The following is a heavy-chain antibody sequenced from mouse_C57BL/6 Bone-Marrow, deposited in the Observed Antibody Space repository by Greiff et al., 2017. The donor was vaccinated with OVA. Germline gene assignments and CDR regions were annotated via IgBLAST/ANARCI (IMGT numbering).Heavy chain of an antibody. J-gene: IGHJ4*01. CDR3: TRHYYGSSGGNYAMDY. CDR2: ISSGGDYI. D-gene: IGHD1-1*01. CDR1: GFTFSSYA. V-gene: IGHV5-9-1*02. Sequence: EVKLMESGEGLVKPGGSLKLSCAASGFTFSSYAMSWVRQTPEKRLEWVAYISSGGDYIYYADTVKGRFTISRDNARNTLYLQMSSLKSEDTAMYYCTRHYYGSSGGNYAMDYWGQGTSVTVSS.